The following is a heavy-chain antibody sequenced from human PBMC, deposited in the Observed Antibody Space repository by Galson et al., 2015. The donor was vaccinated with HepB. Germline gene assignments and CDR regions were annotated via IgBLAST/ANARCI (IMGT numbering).Heavy chain of an antibody. J-gene: IGHJ4*02. CDR1: GFTFSNYA. V-gene: IGHV3-23*01. CDR2: ISSSGGST. D-gene: IGHD5-24*01. Sequence: SLRLSCAASGFTFSNYAMSWVRQAPGKGPEWVSGISSSGGSTYYADSVKGRFTISRDNSKNTLSLQMSSLRAEDTAKYFCAKGRIGLLGDGYNPPLRDYWGQGTLASVSS. CDR3: AKGRIGLLGDGYNPPLRDY.